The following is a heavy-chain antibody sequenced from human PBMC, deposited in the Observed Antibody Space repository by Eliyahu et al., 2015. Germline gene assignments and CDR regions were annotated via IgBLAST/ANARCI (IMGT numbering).Heavy chain of an antibody. CDR2: IKQDGSEK. D-gene: IGHD4-17*01. CDR1: XFPFSSYW. Sequence: EVQLVESGGGLVQPXGSLRPSXAXXXFPFSSYWMXWVRQAPGKGLEWVANIKQDGSEKYYVDSVKGRFTISRDNAKNSLYLQMNSLRAEDTAVYYCARVLDYGDLFDYWGQGTLVTVSS. V-gene: IGHV3-7*01. J-gene: IGHJ4*02. CDR3: ARVLDYGDLFDY.